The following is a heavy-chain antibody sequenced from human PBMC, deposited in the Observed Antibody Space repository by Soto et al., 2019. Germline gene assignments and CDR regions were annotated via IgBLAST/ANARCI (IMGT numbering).Heavy chain of an antibody. CDR2: IYYSGST. CDR3: ARASRYCSCGSCHYSDY. J-gene: IGHJ4*02. CDR1: GGSISSSSYY. Sequence: QLQLQESGPGLVKPSETLSLTCTVSGGSISSSSYYWGWIRQPPGKGLEWIGSIYYSGSTYYNPSLKSRVTISVDTSKNQFSLKLSSVTAADTAVYYCARASRYCSCGSCHYSDYWGQGTLVTVSS. V-gene: IGHV4-39*01. D-gene: IGHD2-15*01.